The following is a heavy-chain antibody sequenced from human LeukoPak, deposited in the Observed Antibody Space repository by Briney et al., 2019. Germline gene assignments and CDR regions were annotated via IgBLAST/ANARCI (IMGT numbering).Heavy chain of an antibody. D-gene: IGHD5-24*01. V-gene: IGHV3-74*01. CDR1: GFTFSSYW. CDR2: INSDGSST. J-gene: IGHJ4*02. Sequence: GGSLRLSCAASGFTFSSYWMHWVRQAPGKWLVWVSRINSDGSSTSYADSVRGRFTISRDNAKNTLYLQMNSLRAEDTAMYYCASQRWLQSSFDYWGQGTLVTVSS. CDR3: ASQRWLQSSFDY.